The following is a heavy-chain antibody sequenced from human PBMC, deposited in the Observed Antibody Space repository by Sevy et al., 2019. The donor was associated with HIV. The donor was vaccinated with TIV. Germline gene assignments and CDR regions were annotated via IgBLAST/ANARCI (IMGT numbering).Heavy chain of an antibody. CDR3: ARDSGDYPYYFDH. CDR1: GGSISSGLYS. D-gene: IGHD4-17*01. CDR2: IYHTGPT. Sequence: SETLSLTCAVSGGSISSGLYSWNWIRQPPGKGLEWIGYIYHTGPTYYNPSLKSRVTISVATSKNQFSLRLNSVTAADTAVYYCARDSGDYPYYFDHWGQGTLVTVSS. J-gene: IGHJ4*02. V-gene: IGHV4-30-2*01.